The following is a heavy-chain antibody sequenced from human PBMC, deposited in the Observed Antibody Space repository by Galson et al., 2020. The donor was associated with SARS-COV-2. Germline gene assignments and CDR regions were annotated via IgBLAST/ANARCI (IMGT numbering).Heavy chain of an antibody. CDR3: ASQWGYMGLAGAGIAFDD. CDR2: IYPGDSDT. J-gene: IGHJ4*02. D-gene: IGHD6-13*01. CDR1: GYSFTSYW. V-gene: IGHV5-51*01. Sequence: KIGESLKISCKGSGYSFTSYWIGWVRQMPGKGLEWMGIIYPGDSDTRYSPSFQGQVTISADKSISTAYLQWSSLKASDTAMYYCASQWGYMGLAGAGIAFDDWGLGTRVTVSS.